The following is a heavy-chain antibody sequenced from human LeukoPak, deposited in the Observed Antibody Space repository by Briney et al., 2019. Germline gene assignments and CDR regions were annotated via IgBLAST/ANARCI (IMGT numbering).Heavy chain of an antibody. CDR1: GYTFTSYG. D-gene: IGHD3-3*01. CDR3: ARALTIFGVVIPTFDY. CDR2: ISAYNGNT. J-gene: IGHJ4*02. V-gene: IGHV1-18*01. Sequence: ASVKVSCKASGYTFTSYGISWVRQAPGQGLEWMGWISAYNGNTNYAQKLQGRVTMTTDTSASTAYMELRSLRSDDTAVYYCARALTIFGVVIPTFDYWGQGTLVTVSS.